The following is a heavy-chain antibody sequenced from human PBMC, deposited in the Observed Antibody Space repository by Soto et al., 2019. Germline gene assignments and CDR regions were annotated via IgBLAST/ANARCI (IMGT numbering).Heavy chain of an antibody. V-gene: IGHV4-34*01. CDR3: ARPIIAAAGMGGMDV. CDR1: GGSFIGYY. D-gene: IGHD6-13*01. CDR2: INHSGST. J-gene: IGHJ6*02. Sequence: SETLSLTCAVYGGSFIGYYWSWIRQPPGKGLEWIGEINHSGSTNYNPSLKSRVTISVDTSKNQFSLKLSSVTAADTAVYYCARPIIAAAGMGGMDVWGQGTTVTVSS.